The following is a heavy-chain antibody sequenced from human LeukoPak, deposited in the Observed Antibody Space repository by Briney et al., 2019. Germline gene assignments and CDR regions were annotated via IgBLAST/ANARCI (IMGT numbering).Heavy chain of an antibody. D-gene: IGHD5-18*01. CDR1: GFTFSSYE. CDR2: ISYDGSNK. J-gene: IGHJ4*02. Sequence: QAGGSLRLSCAASGFTFSSYEMNWVRQAPGKGLEWVAVISYDGSNKYYADSVKGRFTISRDNSKNTLYLQMNSLRAEDTAVYYCARGGIQLWTSFDYWGQGTLVTVSS. CDR3: ARGGIQLWTSFDY. V-gene: IGHV3-30*04.